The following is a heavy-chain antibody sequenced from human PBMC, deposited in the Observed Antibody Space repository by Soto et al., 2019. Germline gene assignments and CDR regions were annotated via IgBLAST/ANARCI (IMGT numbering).Heavy chain of an antibody. D-gene: IGHD6-6*01. V-gene: IGHV1-2*02. J-gene: IGHJ1*01. CDR3: ARAYAIAARRLEYFQP. Sequence: ASVKVSCMASGYTFTGYYMHWVRQAPGQGLEWMGWINPNSGGTNYAQKFQGRVTMTRDTSISTAYMELSRLRSDDTAVYYCARAYAIAARRLEYFQPWGQGTLVTVSS. CDR1: GYTFTGYY. CDR2: INPNSGGT.